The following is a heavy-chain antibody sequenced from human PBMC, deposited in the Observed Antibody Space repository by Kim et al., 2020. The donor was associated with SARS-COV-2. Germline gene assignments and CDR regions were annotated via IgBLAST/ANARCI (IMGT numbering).Heavy chain of an antibody. J-gene: IGHJ4*02. CDR2: ISYDGSNK. CDR3: ARDPWFDILTGYYRRPTAGFDY. CDR1: GFTFSSYA. V-gene: IGHV3-30*04. D-gene: IGHD3-9*01. Sequence: GGSLRLSCAASGFTFSSYAMHWVRQAPGKGLEWVAVISYDGSNKYYADSVKGRFTISRDNSKNTLYLQMNSLRAEDTAVYYCARDPWFDILTGYYRRPTAGFDYWGQGTLVTVSS.